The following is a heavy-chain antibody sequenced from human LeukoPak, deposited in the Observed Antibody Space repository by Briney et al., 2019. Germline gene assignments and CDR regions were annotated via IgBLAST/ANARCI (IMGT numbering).Heavy chain of an antibody. Sequence: ASVKVSCKASGGTFSSYAISWVRRAPGQGLEWMGRIIPILGIANYAQKFQGRVTITADKSTSTAYMELSSLRSEDTAVYYCARVGQTKSSSSYDYWGQGTLVTVSS. D-gene: IGHD6-6*01. CDR1: GGTFSSYA. V-gene: IGHV1-69*04. J-gene: IGHJ4*02. CDR2: IIPILGIA. CDR3: ARVGQTKSSSSYDY.